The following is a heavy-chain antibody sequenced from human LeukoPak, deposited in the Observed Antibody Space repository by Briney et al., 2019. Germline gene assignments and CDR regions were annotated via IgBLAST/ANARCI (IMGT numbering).Heavy chain of an antibody. Sequence: GGSLRLSCEASGFTFKTYSMNWVRQAPGKGLEWISYISGDAGTSNYADSVKGRFTISRDNAKSSLFLQMEGLRAEDTAVYYCATVNFYYGDSGYLPFDHWGQGILVVVS. CDR3: ATVNFYYGDSGYLPFDH. CDR2: ISGDAGTS. J-gene: IGHJ4*02. D-gene: IGHD3-22*01. CDR1: GFTFKTYS. V-gene: IGHV3-48*04.